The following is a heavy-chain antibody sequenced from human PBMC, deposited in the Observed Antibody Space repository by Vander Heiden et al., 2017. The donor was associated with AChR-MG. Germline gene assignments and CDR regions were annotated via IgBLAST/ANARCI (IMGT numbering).Heavy chain of an antibody. V-gene: IGHV2-5*01. CDR3: AHSLDPPYDSSGYSQGAFDI. CDR2: IYWNDDK. CDR1: GFSLSTSGVG. D-gene: IGHD3-22*01. Sequence: QITLKESGPTLVKPTQTLTLTCTFSGFSLSTSGVGVGWIRQPPGKALEWLALIYWNDDKRYSPSLKSRLTITKDTSKNQVVLTMTNMDPVDTATYYCAHSLDPPYDSSGYSQGAFDIWGQGTMVTVSS. J-gene: IGHJ3*02.